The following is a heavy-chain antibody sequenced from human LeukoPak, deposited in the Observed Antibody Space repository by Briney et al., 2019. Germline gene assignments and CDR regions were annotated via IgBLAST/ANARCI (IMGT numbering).Heavy chain of an antibody. CDR1: GFTFSSYS. Sequence: GGSLRLSCAASGFTFSSYSMSWVRQAPGKGLEWVSSISSSSSYIYYADSVKGRFTISRDNAKNSLYLQMNSLRAEDTAVYYCARPKSITGTSDFDYWGQGTLVTVSS. V-gene: IGHV3-21*01. J-gene: IGHJ4*02. CDR3: ARPKSITGTSDFDY. D-gene: IGHD1-7*01. CDR2: ISSSSSYI.